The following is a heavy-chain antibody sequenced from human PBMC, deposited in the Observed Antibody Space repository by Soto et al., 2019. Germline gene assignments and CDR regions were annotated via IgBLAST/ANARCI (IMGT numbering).Heavy chain of an antibody. CDR2: IYPGDSDT. J-gene: IGHJ4*02. CDR1: GYRFIPYW. CDR3: ARQSDDSSGQSYSDE. V-gene: IGHV5-51*01. Sequence: RCESLKLSCKVSGYRFIPYWIGLGRQMPGKGLDWMGIIYPGDSDTRYSPSFEGQVTISADKSISTAYLQWTSLKASDTAIYYCARQSDDSSGQSYSDEWRKGTLVTV. D-gene: IGHD3-22*01.